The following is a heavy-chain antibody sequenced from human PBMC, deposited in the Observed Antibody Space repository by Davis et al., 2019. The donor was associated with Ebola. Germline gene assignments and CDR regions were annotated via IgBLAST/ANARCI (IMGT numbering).Heavy chain of an antibody. V-gene: IGHV1-69*08. CDR3: TRGKWFDP. CDR1: GGTFSNYT. Sequence: SVKVSCKASGGTFSNYTFHWVRQAPGQGLEWMGRVIPILGTADYAQRFQGRVTITADTSTHTAYMELSRLKSDDTAMYYCTRGKWFDPWGQGTLVAVSS. CDR2: VIPILGTA. J-gene: IGHJ5*02.